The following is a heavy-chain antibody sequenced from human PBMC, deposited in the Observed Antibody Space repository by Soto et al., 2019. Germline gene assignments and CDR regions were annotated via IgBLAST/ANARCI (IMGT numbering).Heavy chain of an antibody. Sequence: QLLESGGGLVQPGGSLRVSCAASGFTFSTHDMSWVRQAPGKGLGWVSTMSTSGGTYYADSVKGRFTISRDNSKKTLYLQMNSLRDEDTAVYYCAKGLDPGWYFFDHWGQGTLVTVSS. J-gene: IGHJ4*02. D-gene: IGHD6-19*01. CDR1: GFTFSTHD. V-gene: IGHV3-23*01. CDR3: AKGLDPGWYFFDH. CDR2: MSTSGGT.